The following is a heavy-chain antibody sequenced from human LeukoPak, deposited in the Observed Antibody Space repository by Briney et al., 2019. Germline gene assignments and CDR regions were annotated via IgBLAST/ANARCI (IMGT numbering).Heavy chain of an antibody. V-gene: IGHV1-2*02. CDR3: GTLLSNGPFDY. CDR1: GYTFTGYY. J-gene: IGHJ4*02. CDR2: IYPNSGGT. Sequence: ASVKVSFKASGYTFTGYYMYWVRQAPGQGLEWMGYIYPNSGGTKYARKFQGRVTMTRDTSISTAYMELSGLRSDDTAVYYCGTLLSNGPFDYWGQGSLVTVSS.